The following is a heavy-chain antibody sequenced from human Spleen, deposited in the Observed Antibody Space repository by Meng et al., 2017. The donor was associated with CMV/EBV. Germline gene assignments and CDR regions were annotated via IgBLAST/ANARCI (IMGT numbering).Heavy chain of an antibody. CDR3: ARDIMVRGRAGVFDI. D-gene: IGHD3-10*01. J-gene: IGHJ3*02. CDR2: FYYTGTS. Sequence: SETLSLTCSVSGVSINTYHWSWIRQAPGKGLEWIGYFYYTGTSNYNTSLKSRVTMSVDASKNQFFRKLGSVTAADTAVYFCARDIMVRGRAGVFDIWGQGTMVTVSS. CDR1: GVSINTYH. V-gene: IGHV4-59*01.